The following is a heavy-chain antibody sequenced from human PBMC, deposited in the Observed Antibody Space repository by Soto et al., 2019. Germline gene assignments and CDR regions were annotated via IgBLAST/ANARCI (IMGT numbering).Heavy chain of an antibody. V-gene: IGHV3-23*01. Sequence: GGSLRLSCAASGFTFSSYAMSWVRQAPGKGLEWVPAISGSGGSTYYADSVKGRFTISRDNSKNTLYLQMNSLRAEDTAVYYCAKTAYSSSYNWFDPWGQGTLVTSPQ. CDR1: GFTFSSYA. CDR2: ISGSGGST. CDR3: AKTAYSSSYNWFDP. J-gene: IGHJ5*02. D-gene: IGHD6-6*01.